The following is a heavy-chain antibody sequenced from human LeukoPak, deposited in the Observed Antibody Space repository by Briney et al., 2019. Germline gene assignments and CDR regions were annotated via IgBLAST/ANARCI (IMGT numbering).Heavy chain of an antibody. CDR2: IYYSGST. D-gene: IGHD3-3*01. CDR3: ARVPYYDFQADAFDI. J-gene: IGHJ3*02. CDR1: GGSISSSSYY. V-gene: IGHV4-39*01. Sequence: PSETLSLTCTVSGGSISSSSYYWGWIRQPPGKGLEWIGGIYYSGSTYYNPSLKSRVTISVDTSKNQFSLQLNSVTPEDTAVYYCARVPYYDFQADAFDIWGQGTMVTVSS.